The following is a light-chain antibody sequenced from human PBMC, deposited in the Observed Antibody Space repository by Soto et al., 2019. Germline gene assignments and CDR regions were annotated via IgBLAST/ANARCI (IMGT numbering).Light chain of an antibody. J-gene: IGKJ1*01. CDR2: GAS. V-gene: IGKV3-15*01. CDR1: QSVSSN. Sequence: EIVMTQSPATLSVSPGERATLSCRASQSVSSNLAWYQQKPGQAPTLLIYGASTTATGIPARLSRSGSGTEFTLNITSLQSEDFAVYYWEQYNNWRSVGQGTKVDIK. CDR3: EQYNNWRS.